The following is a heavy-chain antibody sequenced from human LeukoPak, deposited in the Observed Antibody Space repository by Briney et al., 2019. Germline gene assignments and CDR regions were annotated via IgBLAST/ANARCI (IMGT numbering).Heavy chain of an antibody. CDR3: AKTPYSSSWYYFDY. CDR2: ISSSGGST. CDR1: GFTFSSYA. J-gene: IGHJ4*02. D-gene: IGHD6-13*01. Sequence: PGGSLRLSCAASGFTFSSYAMHWVRQAPGKGLEYVSAISSSGGSTYYADSVKGRFTISRDNSKNTLYLQMNSLRAEDTAVYYCAKTPYSSSWYYFDYWGQGTLVTVSS. V-gene: IGHV3-64*04.